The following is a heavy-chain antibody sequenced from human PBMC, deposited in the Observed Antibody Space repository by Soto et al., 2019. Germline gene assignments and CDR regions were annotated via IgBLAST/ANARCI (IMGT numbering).Heavy chain of an antibody. CDR3: VKPKEHFYDSSPGET. D-gene: IGHD3-22*01. Sequence: PGGSLRLSCAASGFTSSNYGMHWVRQAPGKGLEWVAIISFDGNNKYYSDSVKGRFTISRDNSKNMVFLQMNSLRPEDTAVYYCVKPKEHFYDSSPGETWGQGTTVTVYS. J-gene: IGHJ5*02. CDR1: GFTSSNYG. CDR2: ISFDGNNK. V-gene: IGHV3-30*18.